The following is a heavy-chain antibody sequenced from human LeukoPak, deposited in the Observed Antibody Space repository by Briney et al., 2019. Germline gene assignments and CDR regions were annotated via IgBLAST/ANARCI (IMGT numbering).Heavy chain of an antibody. J-gene: IGHJ5*01. CDR1: GGSISSGSYY. CDR2: IYTSGST. Sequence: SETLSLTCTVSGGSISSGSYYWSWIRQPAGKGLEWIGRIYTSGSTNYNPSLKSRVTMSVDTSKNQFSLKLSSVTAADTAVYYCARDPCSSTSCYEYWFDSWGQGTLVTVSS. D-gene: IGHD2-2*01. CDR3: ARDPCSSTSCYEYWFDS. V-gene: IGHV4-61*02.